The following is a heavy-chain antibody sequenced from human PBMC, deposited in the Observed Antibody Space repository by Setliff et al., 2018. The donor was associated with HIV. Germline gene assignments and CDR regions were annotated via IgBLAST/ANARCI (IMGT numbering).Heavy chain of an antibody. J-gene: IGHJ5*02. CDR1: GGSISSSSYY. Sequence: SETLSLTCTVSGGSISSSSYYWGWIRQPPGKGLEWIGSIYYSGSTYYNPSLKSRVTISVDTSKNQFSLKLSSVTAADKAVYYCARLNGSGSPWGQGTLVTVSS. CDR3: ARLNGSGSP. V-gene: IGHV4-39*01. D-gene: IGHD3-10*01. CDR2: IYYSGST.